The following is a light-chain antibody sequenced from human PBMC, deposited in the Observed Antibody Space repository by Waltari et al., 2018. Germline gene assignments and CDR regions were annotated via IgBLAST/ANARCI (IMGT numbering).Light chain of an antibody. CDR2: AAS. CDR3: QQSYSFRT. CDR1: QSISSY. J-gene: IGKJ1*01. V-gene: IGKV1-39*01. Sequence: DIQMTQSPTSLSASVGERVTITCRASQSISSYLNWYQQKPGKAPKLLIYAASSLQSGVPSRFSGSGSGTDFTLTISSLQPEDFATYYCQQSYSFRTFGQGTKVEIK.